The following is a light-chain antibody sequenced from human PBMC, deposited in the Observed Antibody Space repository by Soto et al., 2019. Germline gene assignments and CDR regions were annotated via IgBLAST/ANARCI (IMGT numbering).Light chain of an antibody. J-gene: IGKJ1*01. CDR3: QQRSDWPWT. CDR2: DVS. Sequence: EIVLTQSPATLSLSPGERGTLSCRASESVTDYLAWYQQKPGQAPRLLVYDVSYRAAGIPTRFSGGGSGTDFTLTISNVEPEDFEVYYCQQRSDWPWTLGQGTKVDIK. V-gene: IGKV3-11*01. CDR1: ESVTDY.